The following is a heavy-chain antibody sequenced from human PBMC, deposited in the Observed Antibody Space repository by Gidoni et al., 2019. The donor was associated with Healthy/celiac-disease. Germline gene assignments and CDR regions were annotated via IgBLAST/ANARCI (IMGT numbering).Heavy chain of an antibody. Sequence: QVQLVQSGAEVKKPGASVKVSCTVSGYTLTELSMHWVRQAPGKGLEWMGGFDPEDGETIYAQKFQGRVTMTEDTSTDTAYMELSSLRSEDTAVYYCATSSITIFGVGRYYYYGMDVWGQGTTVTVSS. V-gene: IGHV1-24*01. J-gene: IGHJ6*02. CDR1: GYTLTELS. CDR2: FDPEDGET. D-gene: IGHD3-3*01. CDR3: ATSSITIFGVGRYYYYGMDV.